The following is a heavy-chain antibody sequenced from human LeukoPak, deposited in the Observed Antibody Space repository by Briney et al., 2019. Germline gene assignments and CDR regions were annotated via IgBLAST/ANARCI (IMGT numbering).Heavy chain of an antibody. Sequence: PGGSLRLSCAASGFTFSSYSMNWVRQAPGEGLEWVSSITSNSNYIYYADSLKGRSTISIDNAKNSLYLQMNSLRVEDTAVYYCARRDEGATATHAFDIWGQGTIVTVSS. CDR1: GFTFSSYS. CDR2: ITSNSNYI. V-gene: IGHV3-21*01. D-gene: IGHD5-18*01. CDR3: ARRDEGATATHAFDI. J-gene: IGHJ3*02.